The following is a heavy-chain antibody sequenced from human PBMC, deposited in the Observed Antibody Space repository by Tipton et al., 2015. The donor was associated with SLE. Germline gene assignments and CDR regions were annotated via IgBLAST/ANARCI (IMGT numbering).Heavy chain of an antibody. J-gene: IGHJ2*01. CDR1: GDYITSDIYY. CDR3: ARDRCINTTCRWFFDP. D-gene: IGHD1-14*01. V-gene: IGHV4-39*07. Sequence: TLSLTCFVSGDYITSDIYYWGWIRQPPGKGLEWIGSVYDSGTTYYNPSLKSRVTMSVDTSKTQFSLKLTSVTAADTAVYFCARDRCINTTCRWFFDPWGRGTLVTVSS. CDR2: VYDSGTT.